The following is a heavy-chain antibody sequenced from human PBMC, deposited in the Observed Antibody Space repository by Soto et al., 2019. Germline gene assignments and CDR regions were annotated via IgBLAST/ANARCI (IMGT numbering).Heavy chain of an antibody. CDR1: GGSISSYY. J-gene: IGHJ4*02. Sequence: PSETLSLTCTVSGGSISSYYWSWIRQPPGKGLEWTGYIYYNGGSTNYNPSLKSRVTISVDTSKNQFSLKLSSVTAADTAVYYCARRYGDYFDYWGQGTLVTVSS. V-gene: IGHV4-59*08. CDR3: ARRYGDYFDY. D-gene: IGHD4-17*01. CDR2: IYYNGGST.